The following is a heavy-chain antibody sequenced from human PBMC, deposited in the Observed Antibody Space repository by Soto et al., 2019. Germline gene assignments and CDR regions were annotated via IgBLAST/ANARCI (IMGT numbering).Heavy chain of an antibody. CDR3: ARVGSTSAAGVLDY. V-gene: IGHV3-11*06. D-gene: IGHD6-13*01. J-gene: IGHJ4*02. CDR2: ISSSGSHT. Sequence: GGSLRLSCAASGFTFSDFYMSWIRQAPGKGLEWVSYISSSGSHTPYADPVKGRFTISRDNAKNSVYLQMNSLRAEDTAVYYCARVGSTSAAGVLDYWGRGTLVTVSS. CDR1: GFTFSDFY.